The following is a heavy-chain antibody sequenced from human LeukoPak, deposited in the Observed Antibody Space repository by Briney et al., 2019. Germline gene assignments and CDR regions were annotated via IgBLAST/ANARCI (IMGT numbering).Heavy chain of an antibody. J-gene: IGHJ4*02. Sequence: SGTLSLTCAVSGGSIDSSNLWSWVRQPPGKGLEWIGEVYHSGTTNYNPSLKSRVTISVDKSKNQFSLKLSSVTAADTAVYYCARSYNDILTGYTPPDYWGQGTLVTVSS. CDR1: GGSIDSSNL. V-gene: IGHV4-4*02. D-gene: IGHD3-9*01. CDR3: ARSYNDILTGYTPPDY. CDR2: VYHSGTT.